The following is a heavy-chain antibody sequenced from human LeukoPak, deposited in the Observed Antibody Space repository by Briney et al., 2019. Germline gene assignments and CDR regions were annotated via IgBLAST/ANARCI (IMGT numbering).Heavy chain of an antibody. CDR3: ARDQGYYDYVWGSYRLGFIDY. CDR1: GGSISSGGYH. Sequence: SETLSLTCTVSGGSISSGGYHWSWIRQPPGKGLEWIGYIYHSGSTYYNPSLKSRVTISVDRSKNQFSLKLSSVTAADTAVYYCARDQGYYDYVWGSYRLGFIDYWGQGTLVTVSS. J-gene: IGHJ4*02. D-gene: IGHD3-16*02. CDR2: IYHSGST. V-gene: IGHV4-30-2*01.